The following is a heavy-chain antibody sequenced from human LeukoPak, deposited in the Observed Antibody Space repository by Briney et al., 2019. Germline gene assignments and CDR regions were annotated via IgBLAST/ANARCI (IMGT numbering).Heavy chain of an antibody. J-gene: IGHJ4*02. CDR2: IYSGGST. Sequence: GRSLRLSCAASGFTVSSYYMNWVRQAPGKGLEWVSVIYSGGSTYYADSVKGRFTISRDNSKNTLYLQMNSLRAEDTAVYYCARDPSPHHYFDYWGQGTLVTVSS. CDR1: GFTVSSYY. V-gene: IGHV3-53*01. CDR3: ARDPSPHHYFDY.